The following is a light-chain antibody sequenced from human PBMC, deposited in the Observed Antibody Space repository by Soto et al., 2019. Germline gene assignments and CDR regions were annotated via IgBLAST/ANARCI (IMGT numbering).Light chain of an antibody. CDR2: DAY. V-gene: IGKV3-11*01. CDR3: QQRHRWPIT. Sequence: ELTQSPVTLYFSPWERATLSCRASQSFRGLLAWYQQKPGQAPRLLIYDAYNRATGIPPRFSGSGSGTDFTLTISMLEPEDSAVYYCQQRHRWPITFGQGTRLEIK. CDR1: QSFRGL. J-gene: IGKJ5*01.